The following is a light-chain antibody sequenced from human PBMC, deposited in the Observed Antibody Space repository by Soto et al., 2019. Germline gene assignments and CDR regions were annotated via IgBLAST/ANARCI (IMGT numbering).Light chain of an antibody. V-gene: IGLV1-51*01. CDR3: RSWDRSLSAYV. J-gene: IGLJ1*01. Sequence: QSVLTQPPSVSAAPGQKVTISCSGSSSNIGGNSVSWYQQLPGTAPKLLIYDDNKRPSGIPDRFSGSKSGTSATLGITRFQTPEDPDYYCRSWDRSLSAYVFGTGTKVTVL. CDR1: SSNIGGNS. CDR2: DDN.